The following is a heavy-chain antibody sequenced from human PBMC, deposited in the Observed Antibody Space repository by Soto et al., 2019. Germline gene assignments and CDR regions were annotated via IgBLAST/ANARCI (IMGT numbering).Heavy chain of an antibody. J-gene: IGHJ4*02. CDR3: AREDVEMATGIYDY. V-gene: IGHV1-3*01. CDR2: INAGNGNT. Sequence: ASVKVSCKASGYTFTSYAMHWVRQAPGQRLEWMGWINAGNGNTKYSQKFQGRVTITRDTSASTAYMELSSLRSEDTAVYYCAREDVEMATGIYDYWGQGNLVTVSS. CDR1: GYTFTSYA. D-gene: IGHD5-18*01.